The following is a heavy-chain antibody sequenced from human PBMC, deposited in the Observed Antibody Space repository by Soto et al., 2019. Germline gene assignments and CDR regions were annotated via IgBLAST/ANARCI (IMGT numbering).Heavy chain of an antibody. CDR3: ARDSPGYYDSSGRRGVDY. Sequence: GGSLRLSCAASGFTFSSYSMNWVRQAPGKGLEWVSYISSSSSTIYYADSVKGRFTISRDNAKNSLYLQMNSLRDEDTAVYYCARDSPGYYDSSGRRGVDYWGQGTLVTVSS. D-gene: IGHD3-22*01. CDR1: GFTFSSYS. CDR2: ISSSSSTI. V-gene: IGHV3-48*02. J-gene: IGHJ4*02.